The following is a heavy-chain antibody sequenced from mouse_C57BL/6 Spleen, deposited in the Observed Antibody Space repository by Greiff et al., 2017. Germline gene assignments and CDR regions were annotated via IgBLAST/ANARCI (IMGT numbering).Heavy chain of an antibody. D-gene: IGHD1-1*02. CDR3: AREVERRRGYAMDY. CDR1: GYTFTSYW. CDR2: INPSNGGT. V-gene: IGHV1-53*01. Sequence: QVQLQQPGTELVKPGASVKLSCKASGYTFTSYWMHWVKQRPGQGLEWIGNINPSNGGTNYNEKFKSKATLTVDKSSSTASMQLSSLTSEDSAVYYVAREVERRRGYAMDYWGQGTSVTVSS. J-gene: IGHJ4*01.